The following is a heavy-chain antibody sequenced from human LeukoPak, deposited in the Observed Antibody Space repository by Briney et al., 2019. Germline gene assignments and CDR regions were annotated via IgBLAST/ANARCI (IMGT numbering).Heavy chain of an antibody. CDR1: GYSISSGYY. V-gene: IGHV4-38-2*02. CDR3: ARSDSSGPYYFDY. Sequence: SETLSLTCTVSGYSISSGYYWGWIRQPPGKGLEWIGSIYHSGRTFYNPSLKSRVTISVDTSKNQFSLKLTSVTAADTAVYYCARSDSSGPYYFDYWGQGTLVTVSS. D-gene: IGHD3-22*01. J-gene: IGHJ4*02. CDR2: IYHSGRT.